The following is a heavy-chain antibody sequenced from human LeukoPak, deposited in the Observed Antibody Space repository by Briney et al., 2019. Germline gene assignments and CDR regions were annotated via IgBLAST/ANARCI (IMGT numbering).Heavy chain of an antibody. CDR3: TRDPSRRHDY. Sequence: GSLRLSFTASGFTFDYYDMAWVRQAPGKGLEWVSFIRNKVNGGTTEYAASVKGRFTISKDASKTIAYLQMNSLKTEDTGVYYCTRDPSRRHDYWGQGTPVTVSS. CDR2: IRNKVNGGTT. CDR1: GFTFDYYD. J-gene: IGHJ4*02. D-gene: IGHD2-2*01. V-gene: IGHV3-49*04.